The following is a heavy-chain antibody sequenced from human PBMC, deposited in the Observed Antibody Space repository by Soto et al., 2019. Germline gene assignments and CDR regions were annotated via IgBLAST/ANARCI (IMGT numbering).Heavy chain of an antibody. CDR3: AKKGYYPSGKINLFDS. Sequence: LSDTLSPPCAVSDYSSTSDYYWGWIRQPPGKGLEWIGSVDHSGRTYYSPSLRSRLTIFIDTSKNQFSLRLTSVTAADTAMYFCAKKGYYPSGKINLFDSWGPGTLVTVSS. J-gene: IGHJ4*02. CDR2: VDHSGRT. CDR1: DYSSTSDYY. V-gene: IGHV4-38-2*01. D-gene: IGHD3-10*01.